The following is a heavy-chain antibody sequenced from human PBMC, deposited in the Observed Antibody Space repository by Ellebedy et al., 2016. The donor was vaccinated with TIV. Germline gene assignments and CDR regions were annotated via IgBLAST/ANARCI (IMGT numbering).Heavy chain of an antibody. CDR3: ATREWQDPMDV. CDR1: GHTFTTYG. CDR2: INTGNGNT. V-gene: IGHV1-3*04. Sequence: ASVKVSXXASGHTFTTYGIHWVRQAPGQRLEWMGWINTGNGNTKYSQKLQGRVTITRDTSASTAYMELSSLVSEDTAVYYCATREWQDPMDVWGQGTTVTVSS. J-gene: IGHJ6*02. D-gene: IGHD3-3*01.